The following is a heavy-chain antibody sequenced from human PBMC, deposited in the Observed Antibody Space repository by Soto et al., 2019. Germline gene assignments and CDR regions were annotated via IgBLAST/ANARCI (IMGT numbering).Heavy chain of an antibody. CDR2: ISGSGGTT. CDR3: ALRYCSRTTCPPRNSCFYMDV. J-gene: IGHJ6*03. CDR1: GFTFSNYA. D-gene: IGHD2-2*01. V-gene: IGHV3-23*01. Sequence: EMQLLESGGDLVQPGGSLRLSCAAYGFTFSNYAMTWVRQAPGKGLEWVSGISGSGGTTFYAGFVKGRFPIYRDNSKNTVYLQMNSLRAEDTAVYYCALRYCSRTTCPPRNSCFYMDVWGKGTTVTVSS.